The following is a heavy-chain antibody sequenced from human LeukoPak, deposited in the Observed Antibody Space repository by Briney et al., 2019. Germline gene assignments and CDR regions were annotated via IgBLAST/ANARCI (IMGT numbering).Heavy chain of an antibody. V-gene: IGHV3-7*01. J-gene: IGHJ2*01. CDR1: GFTFSRYW. D-gene: IGHD4-17*01. CDR3: ARDVDYGDYGEPYWYFDL. Sequence: GGSLRLSCAASGFTFSRYWMSWVRQAPGKGLEWVAKIKQDGNEKYYVDSVKGRFTISRDNAKNSLYLQMNSLRAEDTAVYYCARDVDYGDYGEPYWYFDLWGRGTLVTVSS. CDR2: IKQDGNEK.